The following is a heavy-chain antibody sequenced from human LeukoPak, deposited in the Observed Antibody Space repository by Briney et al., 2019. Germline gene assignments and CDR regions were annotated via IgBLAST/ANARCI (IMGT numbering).Heavy chain of an antibody. D-gene: IGHD3-22*01. J-gene: IGHJ4*02. CDR3: ARAPLRNGSGYDY. V-gene: IGHV4-39*01. Sequence: PSETLSLTCSVSGGSISSTRYYWGWIRQPPGKGLEWIGSMYYSGSTYYNPSLQSRVTISVDTSKNQFSLRLSSVTAADTAVYFCARAPLRNGSGYDYWGQGTLVTVSS. CDR1: GGSISSTRYY. CDR2: MYYSGST.